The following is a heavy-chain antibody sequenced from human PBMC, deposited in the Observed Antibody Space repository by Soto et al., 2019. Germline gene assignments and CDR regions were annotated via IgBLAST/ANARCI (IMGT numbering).Heavy chain of an antibody. CDR1: GGSINTYY. J-gene: IGHJ4*02. Sequence: SETLSLSCAVSGGSINTYYWSWIRQPPGKGLEWIGYVYYSGSTKYNPSLNSRVTISVDTSKNQFSLKLYSVTAADTAVYYCARGSGYSAXFNFWAQGTLVTVSS. CDR2: VYYSGST. V-gene: IGHV4-59*08. D-gene: IGHD3-22*01. CDR3: ARGSGYSAXFNF.